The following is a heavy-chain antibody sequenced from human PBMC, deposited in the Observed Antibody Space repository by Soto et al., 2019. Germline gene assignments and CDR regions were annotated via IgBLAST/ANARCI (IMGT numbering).Heavy chain of an antibody. CDR2: IKSNAYGGTT. D-gene: IGHD6-13*01. CDR3: SRVIGSSRWFRWDY. V-gene: IGHV3-49*03. J-gene: IGHJ4*02. Sequence: LRLSCTASGFTFGDYPMSWFRQAPGKGLEWVSFIKSNAYGGTTEYAASVKGRFTISRDDSKSIAYLQMNGLKTEDTAVYYCSRVIGSSRWFRWDYWGQGTLVTVSS. CDR1: GFTFGDYP.